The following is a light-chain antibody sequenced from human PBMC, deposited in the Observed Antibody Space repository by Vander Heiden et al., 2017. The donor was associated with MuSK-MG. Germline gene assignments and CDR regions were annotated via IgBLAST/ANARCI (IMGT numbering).Light chain of an antibody. Sequence: DIVMTQSPDSLAVSLGERATINCKSSQSLLYSSNNKNYLAWYQQKAGQPPKVLIYWASNRESGVPDRFSGRGSGTDFTLTISSLQAEDVAVYYGQQYYSTTVFGQGTKLEIK. CDR3: QQYYSTTV. CDR2: WAS. J-gene: IGKJ2*01. CDR1: QSLLYSSNNKNY. V-gene: IGKV4-1*01.